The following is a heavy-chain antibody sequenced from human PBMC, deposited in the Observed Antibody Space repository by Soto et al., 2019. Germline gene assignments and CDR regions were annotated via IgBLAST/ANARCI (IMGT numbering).Heavy chain of an antibody. CDR1: GFTVSSNY. CDR3: ARSDSGGYCYGYWDYYYYYMDV. V-gene: IGHV3-66*01. D-gene: IGHD5-18*01. CDR2: IYSGGST. J-gene: IGHJ6*03. Sequence: EVQLVESGGGLVQPGGSLRLSCAASGFTVSSNYMSWVRQAPGKGLEWVSVIYSGGSTYYADSVKGRFTISRDNSKNTLYLQMNSLRAEDTAVYYCARSDSGGYCYGYWDYYYYYMDVWGKGTTVTVSS.